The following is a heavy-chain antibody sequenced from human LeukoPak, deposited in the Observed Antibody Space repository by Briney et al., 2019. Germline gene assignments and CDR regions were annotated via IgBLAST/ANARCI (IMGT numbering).Heavy chain of an antibody. CDR1: GFSFSAYG. D-gene: IGHD2-21*01. CDR2: IWYDGSNK. V-gene: IGHV3-33*01. J-gene: IGHJ4*02. CDR3: AREGGGANDY. Sequence: GGSLRLSCAASGFSFSAYGMHWVRQAPGKGLEWVAIIWYDGSNKYYGDSVKGRFTISRDDSKNTLNLQMNSLRAEDTAVYYCAREGGGANDYWGQGILVNVS.